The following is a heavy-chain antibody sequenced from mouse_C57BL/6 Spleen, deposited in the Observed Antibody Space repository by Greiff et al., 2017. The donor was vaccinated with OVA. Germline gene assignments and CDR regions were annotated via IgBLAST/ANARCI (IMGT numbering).Heavy chain of an antibody. D-gene: IGHD4-1*01. CDR1: GYTFTSYW. J-gene: IGHJ1*03. V-gene: IGHV1-72*01. Sequence: VQLQQPGAELVKPGASVKLSCKASGYTFTSYWMHWVKQRPGRGLEWIGRIDPNSGGTKYNEKFKSKATLTVDKPSSTAYMQLSSLTSEDAAVYYCANGKLGLYWYFDVWGTGTTVTVSS. CDR2: IDPNSGGT. CDR3: ANGKLGLYWYFDV.